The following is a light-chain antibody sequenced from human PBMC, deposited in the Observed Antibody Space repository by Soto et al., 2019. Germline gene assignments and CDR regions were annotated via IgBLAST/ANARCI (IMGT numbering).Light chain of an antibody. CDR1: SSNIGSRT. CDR3: ATWEDSLDGHV. Sequence: QSVLTQPPSVSATPGQRVTISCSGSSSNIGSRTVNWYQQLPGTAPKLLMYLNDQRPSGVPDRFSGSKSGTSASLAISGLRSEDEADYYCATWEDSLDGHVFGTGTKVTVL. CDR2: LND. J-gene: IGLJ1*01. V-gene: IGLV1-44*01.